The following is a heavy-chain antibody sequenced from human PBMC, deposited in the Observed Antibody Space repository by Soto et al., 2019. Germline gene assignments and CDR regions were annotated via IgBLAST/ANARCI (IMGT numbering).Heavy chain of an antibody. CDR3: ARLSAARVDP. CDR1: GGSVSSGSYH. CDR2: IYDSGST. D-gene: IGHD6-19*01. Sequence: QVQLQESGPGLVKPSETLSLTCTVSGGSVSSGSYHWGWIRQPPGEGLEWIGYIYDSGSTNYNPSLKTRLTISLDTSKNRFSLSLTSVTAADTAVYYCARLSAARVDPWGQGTLVTVAS. J-gene: IGHJ5*02. V-gene: IGHV4-61*01.